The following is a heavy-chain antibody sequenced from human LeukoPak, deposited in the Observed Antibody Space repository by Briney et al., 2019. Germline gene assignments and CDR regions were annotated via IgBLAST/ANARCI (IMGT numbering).Heavy chain of an antibody. D-gene: IGHD2-21*01. CDR3: ARGITVIGYYFDC. V-gene: IGHV6-1*01. CDR1: GDSVSTNSGA. CDR2: TYYRSKWYN. J-gene: IGHJ4*02. Sequence: SQTLSLTCAISGDSVSTNSGAWNWTRQSPSRGLEWLGRTYYRSKWYNDYAISVKSRISITPDTSKNQFSLQLSSVTPEDTAVYYCARGITVIGYYFDCWGQGTLVTVSS.